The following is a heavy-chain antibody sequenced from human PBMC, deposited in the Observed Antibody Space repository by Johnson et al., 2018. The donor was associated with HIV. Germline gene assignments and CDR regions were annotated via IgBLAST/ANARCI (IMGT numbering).Heavy chain of an antibody. V-gene: IGHV3-74*01. Sequence: VQLVESGGGVVQPGRSLRLSCAASGFTVSSNYMNWVRQTPGKGLEWVARINSDGGSTSYVDSVKGRFTISRDNAKNTLYLQMNSLRADDTAVYYCAREGPSERAGFDIWGQGTKVTVAS. J-gene: IGHJ3*02. CDR3: AREGPSERAGFDI. CDR2: INSDGGST. CDR1: GFTVSSNY.